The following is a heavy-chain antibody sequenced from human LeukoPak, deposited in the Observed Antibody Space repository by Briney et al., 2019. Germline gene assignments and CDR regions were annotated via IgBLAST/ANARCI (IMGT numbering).Heavy chain of an antibody. Sequence: GGSLRLSCAASGFTFSSYAMSWVRQAPGKGLEWVSAISGSGGSTYYADSVKGRFTISRDNSKNTLYLQMSSLRAEDTAVYYCAKDYARVLYYYYDSSGYEEYFQHWGQGTLVTVSS. V-gene: IGHV3-23*01. CDR2: ISGSGGST. CDR3: AKDYARVLYYYYDSSGYEEYFQH. CDR1: GFTFSSYA. J-gene: IGHJ1*01. D-gene: IGHD3-22*01.